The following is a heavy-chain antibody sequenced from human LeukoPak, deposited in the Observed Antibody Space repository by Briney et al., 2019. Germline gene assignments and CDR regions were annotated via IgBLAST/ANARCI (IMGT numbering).Heavy chain of an antibody. CDR2: IKQDGSEK. D-gene: IGHD5-18*01. J-gene: IGHJ4*02. CDR3: ARVTISAMVIRDY. Sequence: GGSLRLSCAASGFTFSSYWMSWVRQAPGKGLEWVANIKQDGSEKYYVDSVKGRFTISRDNATNSLYLQMNSLRAEDTAVYYCARVTISAMVIRDYWGQGTLVTVSS. V-gene: IGHV3-7*01. CDR1: GFTFSSYW.